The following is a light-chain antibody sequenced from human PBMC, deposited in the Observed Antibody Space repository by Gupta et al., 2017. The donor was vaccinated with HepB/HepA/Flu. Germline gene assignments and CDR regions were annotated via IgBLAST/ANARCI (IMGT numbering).Light chain of an antibody. V-gene: IGKV1-39*01. CDR1: QSISSY. CDR3: QQRNSTPGA. J-gene: IGKJ1*01. Sequence: DIEMTQSPSSLSASVGDRVTITCRASQSISSYLNWYQQKPGKAPKLLIYAASRLQSGVPSRFSGSGSGTDFTLTISRRQPEDFATYYCQQRNSTPGAFGQGTTVEIK. CDR2: AAS.